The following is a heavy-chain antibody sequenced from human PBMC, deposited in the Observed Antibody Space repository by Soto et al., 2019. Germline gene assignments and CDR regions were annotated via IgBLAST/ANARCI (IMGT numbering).Heavy chain of an antibody. J-gene: IGHJ4*02. V-gene: IGHV4-39*01. Sequence: SETLSLTCTVSGGSISSSSYYWGWIRQPPGKGLEWIGSIYYSGSTYYNPSLKSRVTISVDTSKNQFSLKLSSVTAADTAVYYCARGAYCNSDCHFYFDNWGQGTLVTVSS. CDR1: GGSISSSSYY. CDR3: ARGAYCNSDCHFYFDN. D-gene: IGHD2-21*02. CDR2: IYYSGST.